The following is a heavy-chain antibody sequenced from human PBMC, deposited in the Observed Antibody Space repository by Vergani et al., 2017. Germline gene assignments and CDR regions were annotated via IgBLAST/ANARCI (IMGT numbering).Heavy chain of an antibody. Sequence: QVQLVQSGAEVKKPGSSVKVSCKASGGTFSSYAISWVRQAPGQGLEWMGRIIPILGTANYAQKFQGRVTITADESTSTAYMELSSLRSEDTAVYYCARAVVVPAAIESSWDYYYYGMDVWGQGTTVTVSS. CDR1: GGTFSSYA. D-gene: IGHD2-2*01. V-gene: IGHV1-69*11. J-gene: IGHJ6*02. CDR3: ARAVVVPAAIESSWDYYYYGMDV. CDR2: IIPILGTA.